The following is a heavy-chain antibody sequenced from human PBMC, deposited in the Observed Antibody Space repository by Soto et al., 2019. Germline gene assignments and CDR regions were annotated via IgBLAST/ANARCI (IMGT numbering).Heavy chain of an antibody. Sequence: QVQLVQSGAELKKPGASVKVSCKASGYTFTAYAIHWVRQAPGHRPERMGWINPGNGYSGYSQKFQGRVSITRDTAATMVYMELSSLRSEDTAVYYCAREEGHFGSGTYPLDYWGQGALVTVSS. V-gene: IGHV1-3*01. D-gene: IGHD3-10*01. J-gene: IGHJ4*02. CDR3: AREEGHFGSGTYPLDY. CDR1: GYTFTAYA. CDR2: INPGNGYS.